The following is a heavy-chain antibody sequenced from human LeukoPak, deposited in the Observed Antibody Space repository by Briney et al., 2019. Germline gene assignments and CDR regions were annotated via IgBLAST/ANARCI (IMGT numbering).Heavy chain of an antibody. CDR2: ISGSGGST. J-gene: IGHJ3*02. D-gene: IGHD3-10*01. CDR3: AKVPGGFGELHDTFDI. CDR1: GFTFSSYA. Sequence: GGSLRLSCAASGFTFSSYAMSWVRQAPGKGLEWVSAISGSGGSTYYADSVKGRFTISRDNSKNTLYLQMNSLRAEDTAVYYCAKVPGGFGELHDTFDIWGQGTMVPVSS. V-gene: IGHV3-23*01.